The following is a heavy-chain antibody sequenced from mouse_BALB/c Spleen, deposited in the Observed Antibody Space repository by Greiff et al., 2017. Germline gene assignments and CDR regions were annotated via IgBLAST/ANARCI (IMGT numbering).Heavy chain of an antibody. D-gene: IGHD2-10*02. Sequence: EVMLVESGGGLVQPGGSRKLSCAASGFTFSSFGMHWVRQAPEKGLEWVAYISSGSSTIYYADTVKGRFTISRDNPKNTLFLQMTSLRSEDTAMYYCARSVYGNYVYYAMDYWGQGTSVTVSS. CDR2: ISSGSSTI. CDR3: ARSVYGNYVYYAMDY. V-gene: IGHV5-17*02. CDR1: GFTFSSFG. J-gene: IGHJ4*01.